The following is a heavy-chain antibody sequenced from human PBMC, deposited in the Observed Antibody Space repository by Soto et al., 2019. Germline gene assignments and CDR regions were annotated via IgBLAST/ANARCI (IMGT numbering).Heavy chain of an antibody. CDR3: ARGSSYYYDSSGYYYCCAFDI. V-gene: IGHV4-34*01. D-gene: IGHD3-22*01. CDR2: INHSGST. CDR1: GGSFSGYY. J-gene: IGHJ3*02. Sequence: SETLSLTCGGYGGSFSGYYSSWIRQPPGRGLEWIGEINHSGSTNYNPSLKSRVTISVDTSKNQFSLKLSSVNAADTAVYYCARGSSYYYDSSGYYYCCAFDIWGQGTMVS.